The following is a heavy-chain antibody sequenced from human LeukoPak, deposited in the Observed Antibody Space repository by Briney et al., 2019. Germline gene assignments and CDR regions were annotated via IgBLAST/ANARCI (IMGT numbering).Heavy chain of an antibody. D-gene: IGHD3-22*01. CDR2: ISYDGSNK. J-gene: IGHJ4*02. CDR3: ARDWGLVVVQYYLDY. V-gene: IGHV3-30*04. CDR1: GFTFSSYA. Sequence: GGSLRLSCAASGFTFSSYAMHWVRQAPGKGLEWVAVISYDGSNKYYADSVKGRFTISRDNSKNTLYLQMNSLRAEDTAVYYCARDWGLVVVQYYLDYWGQGTLVTVSS.